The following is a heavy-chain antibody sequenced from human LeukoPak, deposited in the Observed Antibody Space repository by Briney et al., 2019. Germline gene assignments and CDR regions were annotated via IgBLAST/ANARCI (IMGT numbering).Heavy chain of an antibody. J-gene: IGHJ4*02. CDR1: GFNVNSNY. V-gene: IGHV3-23*01. CDR2: ISGSGGST. Sequence: GGSLRLSCAASGFNVNSNYMSWVRQAPGKGLEWVSAISGSGGSTYYADSVKGRFTISRDNSKNTLYLQMNSLRAEDTAVYYCARVVAAAGFSFDYWGQGTLVTVSS. CDR3: ARVVAAAGFSFDY. D-gene: IGHD6-13*01.